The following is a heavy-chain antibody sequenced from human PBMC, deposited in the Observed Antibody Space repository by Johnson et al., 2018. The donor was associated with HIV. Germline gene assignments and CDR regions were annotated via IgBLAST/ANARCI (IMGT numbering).Heavy chain of an antibody. CDR2: SSGGGSI. Sequence: QVQLVESGGGLIQPGGSLRLSCAASGFTVSSNYISSGGGSILYADSVKDRFTISRDNAQNSLFLQMNSLRAEDTAVYYCSGGKWGVGANAFDVWGQGTMVTVSS. CDR1: GFTVSSNY. CDR3: SGGKWGVGANAFDV. D-gene: IGHD1-26*01. V-gene: IGHV3-11*04. J-gene: IGHJ3*01.